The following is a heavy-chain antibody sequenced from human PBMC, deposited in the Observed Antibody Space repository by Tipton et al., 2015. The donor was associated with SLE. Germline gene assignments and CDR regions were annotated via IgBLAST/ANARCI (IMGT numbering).Heavy chain of an antibody. CDR1: DYSISSGYY. CDR2: IYTSGST. J-gene: IGHJ4*02. Sequence: GLVKPSETLSLTCAVSDYSISSGYYWGWIRQPPGKGLEWIGRIYTSGSTNYNPSLKSRVTISVDTSKNQFSLKLTFVTAADTAVYYCARGFRSITCLDYWGQGTLVTVSS. D-gene: IGHD2-2*01. V-gene: IGHV4-38-2*01. CDR3: ARGFRSITCLDY.